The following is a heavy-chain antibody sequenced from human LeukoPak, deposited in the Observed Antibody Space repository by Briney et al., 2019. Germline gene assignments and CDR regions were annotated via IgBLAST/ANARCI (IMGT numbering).Heavy chain of an antibody. CDR3: ARDPPYDYIWGSARDAFDI. J-gene: IGHJ3*02. Sequence: SVKVSCKASGDTFNSYVISWVRQAPGQGLEWMGVIIPILGAPNYAQKFQGRVTITADTSTSTVYMELSSLRSEDTAVYYCARDPPYDYIWGSARDAFDIWGQGTMVTVSS. CDR2: IIPILGAP. V-gene: IGHV1-69*06. CDR1: GDTFNSYV. D-gene: IGHD3-16*01.